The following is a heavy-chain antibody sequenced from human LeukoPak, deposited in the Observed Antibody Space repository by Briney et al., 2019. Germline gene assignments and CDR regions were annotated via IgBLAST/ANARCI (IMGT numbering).Heavy chain of an antibody. CDR1: GGSISSYY. D-gene: IGHD1-26*01. V-gene: IGHV4-59*01. CDR3: ARALVGAKDRFDP. J-gene: IGHJ5*02. CDR2: ISYSGST. Sequence: SETLSLTCTVSGGSISSYYWSWIRQPPGKGLEWIGYISYSGSTNYNPSLKSRVTISVDTSKNQFSLKMTSVTAADTAVYYCARALVGAKDRFDPWGQGTLVTVSS.